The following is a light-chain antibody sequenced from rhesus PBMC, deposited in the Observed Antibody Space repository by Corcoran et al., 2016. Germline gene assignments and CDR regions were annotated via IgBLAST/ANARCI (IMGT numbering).Light chain of an antibody. J-gene: IGKJ4*01. CDR3: LQHNGYPLP. CDR2: AAS. V-gene: IGKV1-28*03. Sequence: DIQMTQSPSSLSASVGDTVTITCRASQGISSYLNWFQQKPGKAPKLLIYAASSVESGVPSRFSGSGSGTDFPLPISSLQPEDFAVYYCLQHNGYPLPFGGGTKVELK. CDR1: QGISSY.